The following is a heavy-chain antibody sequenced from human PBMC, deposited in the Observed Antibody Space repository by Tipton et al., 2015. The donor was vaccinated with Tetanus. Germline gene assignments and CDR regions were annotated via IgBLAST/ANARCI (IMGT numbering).Heavy chain of an antibody. CDR1: GGSISSYY. CDR3: AREGWLQNPGGYFDL. J-gene: IGHJ2*01. V-gene: IGHV4-59*01. CDR2: IYYSGST. D-gene: IGHD5-24*01. Sequence: TLSLTCTVSGGSISSYYWSWIRQPPGKGLEWIGYIYYSGSTNYNPSLKSRVTISVDTSKNQLSLKLSSVTAADTAVYYCAREGWLQNPGGYFDLWGRGTLVTVSS.